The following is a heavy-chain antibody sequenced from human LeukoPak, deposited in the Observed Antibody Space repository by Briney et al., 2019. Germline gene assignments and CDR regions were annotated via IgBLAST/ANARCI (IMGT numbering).Heavy chain of an antibody. Sequence: PSQTLSLTCTVSGGSISSGGYYWSWIRQHPGKGLEWIGYIYYSGSTYYNPSLKSRVTISVDTSKNQFSLKLSSVTAADTAVYYCARRSRGVTGFDYWGQGTLVTVSS. CDR2: IYYSGST. CDR1: GGSISSGGYY. D-gene: IGHD3-10*01. CDR3: ARRSRGVTGFDY. J-gene: IGHJ4*02. V-gene: IGHV4-31*03.